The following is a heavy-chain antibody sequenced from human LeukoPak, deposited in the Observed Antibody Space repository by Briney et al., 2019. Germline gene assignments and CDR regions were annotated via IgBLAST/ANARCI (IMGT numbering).Heavy chain of an antibody. J-gene: IGHJ4*02. D-gene: IGHD2-21*01. CDR2: INSGGDAT. CDR3: AKSDCGTIGCKLLDY. Sequence: GGSLRLSCAGSGFTYNNYAMSWVRQAPGKGLEWVSAINSGGDATAYADSVRGRFTISRDNSKNTLSLQLNGLRADDTAIYYCAKSDCGTIGCKLLDYWGQGTLVTVSS. V-gene: IGHV3-23*01. CDR1: GFTYNNYA.